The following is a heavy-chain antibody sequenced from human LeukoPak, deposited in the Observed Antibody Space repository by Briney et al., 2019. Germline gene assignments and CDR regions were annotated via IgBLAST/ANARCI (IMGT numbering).Heavy chain of an antibody. Sequence: PGGSLRLSCAASGFTFSSYWMHWVRQAPGKGLVWVSRINSDGSSTSYADSVKGRFTISRDNAKNTLYLQMGSLRAEDMAVYYCARQSGSSNYLDYWGQGTLVTVSS. CDR1: GFTFSSYW. D-gene: IGHD3-10*01. V-gene: IGHV3-74*01. J-gene: IGHJ4*02. CDR3: ARQSGSSNYLDY. CDR2: INSDGSST.